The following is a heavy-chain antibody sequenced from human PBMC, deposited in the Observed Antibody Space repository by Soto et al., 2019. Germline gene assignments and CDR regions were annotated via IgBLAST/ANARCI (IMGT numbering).Heavy chain of an antibody. V-gene: IGHV3-15*01. CDR3: TTLPYSSNFDL. Sequence: EVQLVESGGGLVKPGGSLRLSCAASGFTFSNAWRNWVRQAPGKGLEWVGRIKSKTYVGAADYAAPVKGRFTISRDDSETTLFLQMNSLQTEDTAVYYCTTLPYSSNFDLWGQGTVVTVSS. CDR2: IKSKTYVGAA. D-gene: IGHD6-13*01. CDR1: GFTFSNAW. J-gene: IGHJ4*02.